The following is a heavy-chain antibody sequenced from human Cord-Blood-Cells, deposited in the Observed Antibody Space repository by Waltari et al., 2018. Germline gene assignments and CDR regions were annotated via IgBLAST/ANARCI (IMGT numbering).Heavy chain of an antibody. J-gene: IGHJ6*02. CDR2: IMPIFGTG. CDR3: ARRWRHYYYGMDV. D-gene: IGHD3-3*01. V-gene: IGHV1-69*01. Sequence: QVQLVQSGAEVKKPGSSVKDSCKASGGTLSSYAISWVRQAPGPGLEWMGGIMPIFGTGNYAQKFQGRVTITADESTSTAYMELSSLGSEDTAVYYCARRWRHYYYGMDVWGQGTTVTVSS. CDR1: GGTLSSYA.